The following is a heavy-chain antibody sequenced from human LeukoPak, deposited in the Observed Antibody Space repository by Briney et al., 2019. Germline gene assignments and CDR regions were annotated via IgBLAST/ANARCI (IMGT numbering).Heavy chain of an antibody. V-gene: IGHV4-4*07. CDR3: ARQPWGIRGVQRRGWFDP. CDR2: FYTSGST. Sequence: SETLSLTCTVSGGSISSYYWSWIRQPAGKGLEWIGRFYTSGSTKYNPSLKSRVTMSEDTSKNQFSLNLSSVTAADTALYYCARQPWGIRGVQRRGWFDPWGQGTLVTVSS. CDR1: GGSISSYY. J-gene: IGHJ5*02. D-gene: IGHD3-10*01.